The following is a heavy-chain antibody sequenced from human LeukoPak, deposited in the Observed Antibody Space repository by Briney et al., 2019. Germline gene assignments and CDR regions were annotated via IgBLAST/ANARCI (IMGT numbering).Heavy chain of an antibody. V-gene: IGHV3-30*02. CDR2: IRFDGSKK. Sequence: GGSLRLSCAASGFTFSSYGMHWVRQDPGKGLEWVAFIRFDGSKKHYTDSAKGRFTISRDNSKNTLYLQMNSLRVEDTAMYYCVKGPANSAYDRWGQGNLVTVSS. D-gene: IGHD5-12*01. CDR3: VKGPANSAYDR. J-gene: IGHJ4*02. CDR1: GFTFSSYG.